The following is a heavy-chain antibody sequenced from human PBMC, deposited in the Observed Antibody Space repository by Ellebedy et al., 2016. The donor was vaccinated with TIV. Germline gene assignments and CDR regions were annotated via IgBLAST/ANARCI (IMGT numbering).Heavy chain of an antibody. Sequence: GESLKISXAASGFTFNTYAMSWVRQAPGKGLEWVSGMSGSGGNTYYADSVKGRFTVSRDNSKNTLYLQMDSLRAEDTAVYYCAKGGECSTISCYRKDAFDIWGQGTMVTVSS. CDR3: AKGGECSTISCYRKDAFDI. CDR2: MSGSGGNT. CDR1: GFTFNTYA. J-gene: IGHJ3*02. V-gene: IGHV3-23*01. D-gene: IGHD2-2*02.